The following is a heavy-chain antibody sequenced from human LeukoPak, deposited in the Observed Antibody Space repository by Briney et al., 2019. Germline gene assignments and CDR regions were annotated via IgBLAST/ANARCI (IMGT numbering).Heavy chain of an antibody. D-gene: IGHD1-1*01. CDR2: IIPIFGTA. CDR1: GGTFSSYA. Sequence: SVKVPCKASGGTFSSYAISWVRQAPGQGLEWMGGIIPIFGTANYAQKFQGRVTITADESTSTAYMELSSLRSEDTAAYYCARDSRYNWNDGWFDPWGQGTLVTVSS. J-gene: IGHJ5*02. CDR3: ARDSRYNWNDGWFDP. V-gene: IGHV1-69*01.